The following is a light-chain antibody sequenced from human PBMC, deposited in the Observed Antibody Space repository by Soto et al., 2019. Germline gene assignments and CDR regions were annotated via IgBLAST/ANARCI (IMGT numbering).Light chain of an antibody. CDR1: ESVSSNY. CDR2: GAS. J-gene: IGKJ5*01. CDR3: QQYGSSPMT. Sequence: EIVLTQSPGTLSLSPGERATLSCRASESVSSNYLAWYQQKPGQAPRLLIYGASSRATGIPDRFSGSGSGTDFTLTISRLEPEDFALYYCQQYGSSPMTFAQGTRLEIK. V-gene: IGKV3-20*01.